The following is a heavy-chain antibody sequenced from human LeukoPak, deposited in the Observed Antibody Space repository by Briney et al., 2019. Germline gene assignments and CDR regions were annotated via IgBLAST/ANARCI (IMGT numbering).Heavy chain of an antibody. D-gene: IGHD1-26*01. CDR3: ARDPSDPFDY. Sequence: GGSLRLSCAASGFTFSSYAMSWVRQAPGKGLEWVANIKQDGSEKYYVDSVKGRFTISRDNAKNSLYLQMNSLRAEDTAVYYCARDPSDPFDYWGQGTLVTVSS. CDR1: GFTFSSYA. CDR2: IKQDGSEK. J-gene: IGHJ4*02. V-gene: IGHV3-7*01.